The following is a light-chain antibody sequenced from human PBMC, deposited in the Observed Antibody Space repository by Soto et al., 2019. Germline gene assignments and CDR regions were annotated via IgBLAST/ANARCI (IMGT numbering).Light chain of an antibody. V-gene: IGKV1-39*01. CDR2: AAS. CDR3: QQSYSTPYP. Sequence: DIHMTQSPSSLSASVGDRVTITCRASQSISSYLNWYQQKPGKAPKLLIYAASSLQSGFPSRFSGSGSGTDFTLPISSLQPEDFATYDCQQSYSTPYPFGQGTQREIK. CDR1: QSISSY. J-gene: IGKJ2*01.